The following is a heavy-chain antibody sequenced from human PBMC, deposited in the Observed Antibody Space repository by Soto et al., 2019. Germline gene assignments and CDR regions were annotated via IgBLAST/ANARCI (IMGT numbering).Heavy chain of an antibody. Sequence: GGSLRLSCAASGFTFSKDGMSWVRQAPGKGLEWVSLITDNGRSTYYADSVKGRFTISRDNTKNTLFLQMNSLRAEDTAVYYCAKERATTTAFDYWGQGALGTVSA. V-gene: IGHV3-23*01. CDR1: GFTFSKDG. CDR3: AKERATTTAFDY. J-gene: IGHJ4*02. CDR2: ITDNGRST. D-gene: IGHD4-17*01.